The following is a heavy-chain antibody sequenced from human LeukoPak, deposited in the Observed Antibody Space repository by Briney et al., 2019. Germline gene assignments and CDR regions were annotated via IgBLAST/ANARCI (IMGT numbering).Heavy chain of an antibody. CDR2: IYSGGNT. Sequence: GGSLRLSCAASGFSVSSSYMSWVRQAPGKGLEWVSVIYSGGNTYDADSVKGRFTISRDNSKNTLYLQMNNLRPEYTALYYCARGGPDTRGVAFQHWGQGTLVIVSS. J-gene: IGHJ1*01. D-gene: IGHD3-10*01. V-gene: IGHV3-66*01. CDR3: ARGGPDTRGVAFQH. CDR1: GFSVSSSY.